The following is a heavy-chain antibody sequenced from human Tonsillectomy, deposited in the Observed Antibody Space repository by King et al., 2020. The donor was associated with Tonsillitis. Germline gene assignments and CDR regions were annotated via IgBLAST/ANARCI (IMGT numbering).Heavy chain of an antibody. V-gene: IGHV1-18*01. CDR3: ATGKGVYSSGGSCYSEH. Sequence: VQLVESGAEVKKPGASVKVSCKASGYTFTSKAISWVRQAPGQGLEWMGWISTYNDNTNHAQKLQGRVTMNTDTSTSTAYMERRSLSSDDPTVYYCATGKGVYSSGGSCYSEHWGQGPLVTVSS. CDR1: GYTFTSKA. J-gene: IGHJ4*02. D-gene: IGHD2-15*01. CDR2: ISTYNDNT.